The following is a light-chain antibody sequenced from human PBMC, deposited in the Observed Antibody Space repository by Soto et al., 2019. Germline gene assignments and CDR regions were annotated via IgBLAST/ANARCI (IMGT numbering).Light chain of an antibody. CDR3: QHYYDIPYT. CDR2: WAS. Sequence: DIVMTQSPEFLAVSLGERATINCKSSQSVLYSSNNKNYLAWYQQKPTQPPKLLIYWASTRESGVPDRFSGSGSGTDFTLTISSLQAEDVAVYYCQHYYDIPYTFGQGTKVDIK. V-gene: IGKV4-1*01. CDR1: QSVLYSSNNKNY. J-gene: IGKJ2*01.